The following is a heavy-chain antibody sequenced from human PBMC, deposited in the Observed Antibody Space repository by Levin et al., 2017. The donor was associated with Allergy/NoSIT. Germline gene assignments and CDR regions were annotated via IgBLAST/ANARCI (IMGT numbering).Heavy chain of an antibody. CDR2: IRSKANNYAT. D-gene: IGHD3-16*01. CDR1: GFSFSGSS. CDR3: TRHAYDEGPLDP. Sequence: GESLKISCAASGFSFSGSSMHWVRQASGKGLEWVGRIRSKANNYATAYAASVKGRFTISRDDSKNTAYLQMNSLKTEDTAVYYCTRHAYDEGPLDPWGQGTLVTVSS. V-gene: IGHV3-73*01. J-gene: IGHJ5*02.